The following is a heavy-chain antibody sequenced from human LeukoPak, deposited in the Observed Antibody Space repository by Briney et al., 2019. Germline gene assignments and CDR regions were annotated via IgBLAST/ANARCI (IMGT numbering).Heavy chain of an antibody. CDR2: IYHSGST. CDR3: ARDPQLRFLEWLSVYYYYYGMDV. J-gene: IGHJ6*02. D-gene: IGHD3-3*01. V-gene: IGHV4-4*02. Sequence: SETLSLTCAVSGGSTSSSNWWSWVRQPPGKGLEWIGEIYHSGSTNYNPSLKSRVTISVDKSKNQFSLKLSSVTAADTAVYYCARDPQLRFLEWLSVYYYYYGMDVWGQGTTVTVSS. CDR1: GGSTSSSNW.